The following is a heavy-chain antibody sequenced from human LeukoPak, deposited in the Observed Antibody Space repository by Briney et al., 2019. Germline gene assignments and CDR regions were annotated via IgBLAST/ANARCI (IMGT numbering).Heavy chain of an antibody. D-gene: IGHD3-16*01. V-gene: IGHV4-59*01. CDR1: GCSISRYY. Sequence: ASETLSLTCTVSGCSISRYYWSWIRQPPGKGLEWIGYIYYSGRTNYNPSLKSRVTISVDTSKNQFSLKLSSVTAADTAVYYCARDGVLGGLFVWDYWGQGTLVTVSS. J-gene: IGHJ4*02. CDR2: IYYSGRT. CDR3: ARDGVLGGLFVWDY.